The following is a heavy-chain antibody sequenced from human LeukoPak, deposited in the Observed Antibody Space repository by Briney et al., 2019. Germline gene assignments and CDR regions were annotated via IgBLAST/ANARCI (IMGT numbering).Heavy chain of an antibody. J-gene: IGHJ5*02. Sequence: GASVKVSCKASGGTFSSYAISWVRQAPGQGLEWMGGIIPIFGTANYAQKFQGRVTITTDESMSTAYMELSSLRSEDTAVYYCARDGDCSGGSCYCWFDPWGQGTLVTVTS. V-gene: IGHV1-69*05. D-gene: IGHD2-15*01. CDR3: ARDGDCSGGSCYCWFDP. CDR1: GGTFSSYA. CDR2: IIPIFGTA.